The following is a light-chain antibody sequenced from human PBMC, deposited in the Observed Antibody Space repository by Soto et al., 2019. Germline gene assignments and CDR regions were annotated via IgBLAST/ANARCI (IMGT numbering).Light chain of an antibody. CDR1: QSVIPW. J-gene: IGKJ1*01. CDR3: QQYNTYST. Sequence: DIQMTQSPSTLSASVGDTVTVTCRASQSVIPWLAWYQQKPGKAPKLLIYKTSNVESGVPSRFSGSGSGTEFTLTISSLQPDDFATYYCQQYNTYSTFGQGTKVDIK. V-gene: IGKV1-5*03. CDR2: KTS.